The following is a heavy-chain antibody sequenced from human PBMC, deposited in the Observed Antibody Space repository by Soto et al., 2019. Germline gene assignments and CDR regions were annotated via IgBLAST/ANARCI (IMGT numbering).Heavy chain of an antibody. CDR2: ISYDGSNK. Sequence: PGGSLRLSCAASGFTFSSYGMHWVRQAPGKGLEWVAVISYDGSNKYYADSVKGRFTISRDNSKNTLYLQMNSLRAEDTAVYYCAKAWIQLWLLIWFDPWGQGTLVTVSS. J-gene: IGHJ5*02. D-gene: IGHD5-18*01. CDR3: AKAWIQLWLLIWFDP. CDR1: GFTFSSYG. V-gene: IGHV3-30*18.